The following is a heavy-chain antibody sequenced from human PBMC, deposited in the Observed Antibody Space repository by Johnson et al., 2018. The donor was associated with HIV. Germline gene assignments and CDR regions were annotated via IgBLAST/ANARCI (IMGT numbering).Heavy chain of an antibody. V-gene: IGHV3-23*04. D-gene: IGHD1-26*01. CDR3: TREEGGTYYSVDAFDI. CDR2: FRYSDGST. CDR1: GFTFGSYV. Sequence: VQLVESGGGLAQPGGSVRLSCVASGFTFGSYVMSWVRQVPGKGLEWVSSFRYSDGSTYYADSVKGRFIISRDSSKDTLYLQMNSLRAGDTAVYYCTREEGGTYYSVDAFDIWGQGTMVTVSS. J-gene: IGHJ3*02.